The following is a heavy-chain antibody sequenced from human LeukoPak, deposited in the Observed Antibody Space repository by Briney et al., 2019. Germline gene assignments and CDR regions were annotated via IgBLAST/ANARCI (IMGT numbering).Heavy chain of an antibody. V-gene: IGHV5-51*01. J-gene: IGHJ4*02. CDR2: FNLGDSET. D-gene: IGHD5-12*01. Sequence: HGESLKISCKGSGYSFTNYWIAWVRQMPGKGLGWVGVFNLGDSETRYSPSFQGQVTISADKSISTAYLQWTSLKAPDNAMYYCARHSRGSNDYWGQGTLVTVSS. CDR1: GYSFTNYW. CDR3: ARHSRGSNDY.